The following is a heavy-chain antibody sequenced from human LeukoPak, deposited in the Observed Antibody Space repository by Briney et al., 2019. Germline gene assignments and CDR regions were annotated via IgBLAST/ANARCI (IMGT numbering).Heavy chain of an antibody. CDR1: GYTFTSYY. V-gene: IGHV3-74*01. D-gene: IGHD4-17*01. J-gene: IGHJ4*02. CDR3: ARGRYYLDS. CDR2: FNSDGRSA. Sequence: GASVKVSCKASGYTFTSYYMHWVRQAPGKGLVWVSRFNSDGRSAYYADSVKGRFTISRDNAKNTLYLQMNSLRAEDTAVYYCARGRYYLDSWGQGTLVTVSS.